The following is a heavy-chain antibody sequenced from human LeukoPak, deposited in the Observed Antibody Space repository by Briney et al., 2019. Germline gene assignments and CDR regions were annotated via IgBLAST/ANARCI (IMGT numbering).Heavy chain of an antibody. V-gene: IGHV3-13*01. CDR1: GFTVSSNY. CDR3: ARGVRGTVDFDL. D-gene: IGHD3-10*01. CDR2: IGTAGDT. J-gene: IGHJ2*01. Sequence: GGSLRLSCAASGFTVSSNYMTWVRQAPGKGLEWVSAIGTAGDTYYPGSVKGRFTISRENAKNSLYLQMNSLRAGDTAVYYCARGVRGTVDFDLWGRGTLVTVSS.